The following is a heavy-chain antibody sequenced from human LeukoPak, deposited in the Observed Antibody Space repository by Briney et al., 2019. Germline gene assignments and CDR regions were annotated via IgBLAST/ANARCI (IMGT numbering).Heavy chain of an antibody. CDR1: GFTFSDYG. J-gene: IGHJ4*02. CDR2: ISYDGNNK. Sequence: GGSLRLSCAASGFTFSDYGIHWVRQAPGKGLEWVAVISYDGNNKYYADSVKGRFTISRDNSKNTLFLQMNSLRAEDTAVYYCAKGVDYCSGGSCPADYWGPGTLVTVSS. CDR3: AKGVDYCSGGSCPADY. V-gene: IGHV3-30*18. D-gene: IGHD2-15*01.